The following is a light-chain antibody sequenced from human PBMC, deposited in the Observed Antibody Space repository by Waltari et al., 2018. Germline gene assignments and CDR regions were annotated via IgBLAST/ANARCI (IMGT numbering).Light chain of an antibody. CDR1: SSNRGRTF. Sequence: QSVLTPPPSASGTPGQRVTISCSGSSSNRGRTFVWWYQHLPGPAPTPLIYRNNQRPSGVPDRFSGSKSGTSASLASSGLRSEDEADYYCAAWDDSLTVRFGGGTKLTVL. J-gene: IGLJ3*02. CDR3: AAWDDSLTVR. CDR2: RNN. V-gene: IGLV1-47*01.